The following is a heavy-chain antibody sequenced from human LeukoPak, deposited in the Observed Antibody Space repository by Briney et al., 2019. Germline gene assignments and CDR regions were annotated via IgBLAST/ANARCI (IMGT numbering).Heavy chain of an antibody. V-gene: IGHV4-31*02. Sequence: SQTLSLTCTVSGGSVTSGDYYWTWIRQQPGKGLEWIGCIYYSGDTYYNPSLKSRLTMSVDTSKSQFSLKLSSVTAADTAVYYCAREGAAAGTPRAFDLWGQGTMVTVSS. CDR2: IYYSGDT. CDR1: GGSVTSGDYY. D-gene: IGHD6-13*01. J-gene: IGHJ3*01. CDR3: AREGAAAGTPRAFDL.